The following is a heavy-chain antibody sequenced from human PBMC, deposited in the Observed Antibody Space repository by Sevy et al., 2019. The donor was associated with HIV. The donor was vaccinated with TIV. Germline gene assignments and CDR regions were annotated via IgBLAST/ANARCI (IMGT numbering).Heavy chain of an antibody. Sequence: GGSLRLSCAASGFAFSDYAMSWVRQAPGKGLEWVSGLSSFGENTYYADSVKGRFTISRDNSDNTVHLQMNSLRDEDRAVYYCAKMGNAYSLWYGMHAWGQGTTVTVSS. CDR2: LSSFGENT. CDR1: GFAFSDYA. CDR3: AKMGNAYSLWYGMHA. J-gene: IGHJ6*02. V-gene: IGHV3-23*01. D-gene: IGHD3-16*01.